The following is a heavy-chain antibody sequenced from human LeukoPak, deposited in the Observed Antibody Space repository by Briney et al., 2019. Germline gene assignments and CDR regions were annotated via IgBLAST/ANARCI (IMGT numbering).Heavy chain of an antibody. Sequence: GASVRVSCKASGGTFSSYAISWVRQAPGQGLEWMGGIIPIFGTANYAQKFQGRVTITTDESTSTAYMELSSLRAEDTAVYYCAKGGITGTPEYFQHWGQGTLVTVSS. CDR3: AKGGITGTPEYFQH. J-gene: IGHJ1*01. V-gene: IGHV1-69*05. D-gene: IGHD1-7*01. CDR1: GGTFSSYA. CDR2: IIPIFGTA.